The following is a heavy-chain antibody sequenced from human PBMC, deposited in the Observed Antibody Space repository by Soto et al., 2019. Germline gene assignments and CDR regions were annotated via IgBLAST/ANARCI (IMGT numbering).Heavy chain of an antibody. J-gene: IGHJ4*01. Sequence: SVKVSCRASGGTFSSYAISWVRQAPGQGREWMGGVIPIFGTANYAQKFQGRVTITADESTSTAYMELSSLRSEDTAVYYCARDVRSGSSDYPFWGQGTLVTVSS. CDR2: VIPIFGTA. D-gene: IGHD3-10*01. CDR1: GGTFSSYA. CDR3: ARDVRSGSSDYPF. V-gene: IGHV1-69*13.